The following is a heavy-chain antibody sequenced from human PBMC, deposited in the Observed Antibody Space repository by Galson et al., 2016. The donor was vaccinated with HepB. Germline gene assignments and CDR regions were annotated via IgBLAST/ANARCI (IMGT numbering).Heavy chain of an antibody. CDR1: GFNFSPSS. CDR2: ISGTTHIF. V-gene: IGHV3-48*02. CDR3: ARDFSLSFEN. J-gene: IGHJ4*02. Sequence: SLRLSCAASGFNFSPSSMNRVRQAPGKGLEWLSYISGTTHIFVSYADSVRGRVTISRDNSRNSLSLHLNSLRDEDTALYYCARDFSLSFENWGQGTLVTVSS.